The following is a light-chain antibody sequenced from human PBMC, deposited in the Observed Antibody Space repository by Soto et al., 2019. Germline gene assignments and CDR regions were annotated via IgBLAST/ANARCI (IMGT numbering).Light chain of an antibody. J-gene: IGKJ1*01. V-gene: IGKV1-8*01. CDR3: QQFYNYPRT. CDR2: DAS. CDR1: QDIGTY. Sequence: AIRMTQSPSSFSASTVDRVSITCRATQDIGTYLAWYQQIPGKAPKLLIYDASTLQTGVPSRFSGSGSGTDFTLTISYLQSEDFGTYYCQQFYNYPRTFGQGTKVDI.